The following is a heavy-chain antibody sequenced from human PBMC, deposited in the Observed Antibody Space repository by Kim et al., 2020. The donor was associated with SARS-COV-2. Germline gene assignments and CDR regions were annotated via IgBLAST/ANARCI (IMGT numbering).Heavy chain of an antibody. CDR2: INHSGST. V-gene: IGHV4-34*01. D-gene: IGHD2-2*02. CDR1: GGSFSGYY. CDR3: ARGRGVVVPAAIQPYYFDY. Sequence: SETLSLTCAVYGGSFSGYYWSWIRQPPGKGLEWIGEINHSGSTNYNPSLKSRVTISVDTSKNQFSLKLSSVTAADTAVYYCARGRGVVVPAAIQPYYFDYWGQGTLVTVSS. J-gene: IGHJ4*02.